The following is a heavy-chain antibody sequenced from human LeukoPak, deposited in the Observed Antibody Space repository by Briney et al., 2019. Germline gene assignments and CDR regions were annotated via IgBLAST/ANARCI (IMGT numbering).Heavy chain of an antibody. V-gene: IGHV4-39*01. CDR1: GGSISSSYYY. CDR3: AGLLLYSGSLYYFDY. J-gene: IGHJ4*02. CDR2: IYYGGST. D-gene: IGHD1-26*01. Sequence: SETLSLTCTVSGGSISSSYYYWGWIRQPPGKGLEWIGSIYYGGSTYYNPSLKSRVTISVDTSKNQFSLRLSSVTAADTAVYYCAGLLLYSGSLYYFDYWGQGTLVTVSS.